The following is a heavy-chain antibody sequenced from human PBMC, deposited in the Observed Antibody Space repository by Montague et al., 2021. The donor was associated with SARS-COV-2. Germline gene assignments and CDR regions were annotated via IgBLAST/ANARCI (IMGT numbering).Heavy chain of an antibody. Sequence: SETLSLTCTVSGGSISSSSYYWGWIRQPPGKWLEWIGSIYYSGSTYYNPSLKSRVTISVDTSKNQFSLKLSSVTAADTAVYYCASVLYYDILTGWYGMDVWGQGTTVTVSS. J-gene: IGHJ6*02. D-gene: IGHD3-9*01. CDR2: IYYSGST. CDR1: GGSISSSSYY. V-gene: IGHV4-39*01. CDR3: ASVLYYDILTGWYGMDV.